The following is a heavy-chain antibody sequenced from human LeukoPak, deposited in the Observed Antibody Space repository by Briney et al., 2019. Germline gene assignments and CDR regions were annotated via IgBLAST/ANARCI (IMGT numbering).Heavy chain of an antibody. CDR1: GFTFSSYS. CDR3: ARGPSGWSPGGYYYYGMDV. D-gene: IGHD6-19*01. J-gene: IGHJ6*02. V-gene: IGHV3-30-3*01. CDR2: ISYDGSNK. Sequence: PGRSLRLSCAASGFTFSSYSMHWVRQPPGKGLEWVAVISYDGSNKYYAYSVKGRFTISRDNSKNTLYLQMNSLRAEDTAVYYCARGPSGWSPGGYYYYGMDVWGQGTTVTVSS.